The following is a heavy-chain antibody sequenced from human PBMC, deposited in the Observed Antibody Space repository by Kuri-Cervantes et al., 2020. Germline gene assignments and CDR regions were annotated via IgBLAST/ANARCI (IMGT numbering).Heavy chain of an antibody. J-gene: IGHJ3*02. CDR3: ARHSARTMITMIVVAVLLGAFDI. CDR2: ISSSSSYI. Sequence: GGSLRLSCAAPGFTFSDYYMSWIRQAPGKGLEWVSSISSSSSYIYYADSVKGRFTISRDNAKNSLYLQMNSLRAEDTAVYYCARHSARTMITMIVVAVLLGAFDIWGQGTMVTVSS. D-gene: IGHD3-22*01. V-gene: IGHV3-11*06. CDR1: GFTFSDYY.